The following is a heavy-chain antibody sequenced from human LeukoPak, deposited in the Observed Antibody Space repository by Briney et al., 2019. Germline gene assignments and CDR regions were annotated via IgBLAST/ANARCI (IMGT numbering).Heavy chain of an antibody. Sequence: GESLKISCKGSGYSFTSYWIGWVRQMPGKGLEWMGIIYPGDSDTRYSPSFQGQVTISADKSISTAYLQWSSLKASDTAMYYCARQTYSGSYYPVFSSDYWGQGTLVTVSS. J-gene: IGHJ4*02. D-gene: IGHD1-26*01. CDR3: ARQTYSGSYYPVFSSDY. CDR2: IYPGDSDT. V-gene: IGHV5-51*01. CDR1: GYSFTSYW.